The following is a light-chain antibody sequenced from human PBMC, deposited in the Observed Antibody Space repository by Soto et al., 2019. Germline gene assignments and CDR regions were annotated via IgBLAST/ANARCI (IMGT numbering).Light chain of an antibody. CDR3: ASYTTSNTPWV. CDR2: DVS. V-gene: IGLV2-14*03. J-gene: IGLJ3*02. CDR1: SSDVGGYKY. Sequence: QSALTQPASVSESPGQSITISCTGTSSDVGGYKYVSWYQQHPGKAPKLMIYDVSYRPSGVPNRFSGSKSGNTASLTISGLQVEDEAAYYCASYTTSNTPWVFGGGTKLTVL.